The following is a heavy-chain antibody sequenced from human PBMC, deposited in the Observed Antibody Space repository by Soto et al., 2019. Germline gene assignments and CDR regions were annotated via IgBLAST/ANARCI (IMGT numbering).Heavy chain of an antibody. J-gene: IGHJ4*02. CDR2: ISAYNGNT. CDR1: GDTFASFG. Sequence: GASVKVSCKASGDTFASFGFSWVREAPGQGLELLGWISAYNGNTHYAQKVRDRVTLTTDTSTNTAYMELRSLTSDDTAVYYCARDQESITDRILQYWGQGTRVTVSS. CDR3: ARDQESITDRILQY. D-gene: IGHD3-10*01. V-gene: IGHV1-18*01.